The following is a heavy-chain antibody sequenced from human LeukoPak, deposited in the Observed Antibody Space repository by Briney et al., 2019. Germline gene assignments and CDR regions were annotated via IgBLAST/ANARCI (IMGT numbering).Heavy chain of an antibody. CDR2: ISSSSSYI. Sequence: GGSLRLSCAASGFTFSSYSMNWVRQAPGRGLEWVSSISSSSSYIYYADSVKGRFTISRDNAKNSLYLQMNSLRAEDTAVYYCASLYDYVWGSYRSWGRDYYYMDVWGKGTTVTVSS. D-gene: IGHD3-16*02. J-gene: IGHJ6*03. V-gene: IGHV3-21*01. CDR1: GFTFSSYS. CDR3: ASLYDYVWGSYRSWGRDYYYMDV.